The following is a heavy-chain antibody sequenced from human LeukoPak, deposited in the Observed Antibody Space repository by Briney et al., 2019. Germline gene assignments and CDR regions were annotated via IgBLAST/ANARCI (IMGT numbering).Heavy chain of an antibody. J-gene: IGHJ4*02. V-gene: IGHV3-33*01. CDR3: ARAPVVVPFDY. D-gene: IGHD2-15*01. Sequence: GGSLRLSCAASGFTFSSYGMHWVRQAPGKGLEWVAVIWYDGSNKYYADSVKGRFTISRDNSKNTLYLQMYSLRAEDTAVYYCARAPVVVPFDYWGQGTLVTVSS. CDR2: IWYDGSNK. CDR1: GFTFSSYG.